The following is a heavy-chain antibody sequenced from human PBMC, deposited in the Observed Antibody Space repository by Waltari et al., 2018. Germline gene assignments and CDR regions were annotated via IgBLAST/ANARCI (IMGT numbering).Heavy chain of an antibody. D-gene: IGHD2-2*01. Sequence: EVQLVESGGGLVQPGDSLRLSWLASVFPFPTARITWVRQAPGKGLEWVGRLKSKAEGGTTDYAAPVKGRFAISRDDSKDTAYLQMNSLKTEDTAMYFCTTEGGRTWPMYWGQGTLVTVSS. CDR2: LKSKAEGGTT. CDR3: TTEGGRTWPMY. CDR1: VFPFPTAR. J-gene: IGHJ4*02. V-gene: IGHV3-15*01.